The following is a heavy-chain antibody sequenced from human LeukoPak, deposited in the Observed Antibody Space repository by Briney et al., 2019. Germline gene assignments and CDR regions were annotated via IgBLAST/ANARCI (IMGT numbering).Heavy chain of an antibody. D-gene: IGHD3-10*01. CDR1: GFTFSNSW. Sequence: GGSLRLSCAASGFTFSNSWMSWVHQAPERGLEWVANIKADGSQEDYVDSMKGRFTVSRDNAKNSVYLEMKSLRVEDTAIYYCARFTRSASYEVYWGQGTLVTVSS. CDR3: ARFTRSASYEVY. CDR2: IKADGSQE. J-gene: IGHJ4*02. V-gene: IGHV3-7*01.